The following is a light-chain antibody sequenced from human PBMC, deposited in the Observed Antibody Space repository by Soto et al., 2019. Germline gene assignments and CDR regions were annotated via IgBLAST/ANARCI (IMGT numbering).Light chain of an antibody. J-gene: IGKJ2*01. CDR3: QQFGSSPPYT. CDR2: GAS. Sequence: EIVLTQSPATLSLAPGDRANLSCRASQSVSTKNLAWYQQKPGQAPRLLIFGASSRATGISDRFSGSGPGTDFSLTISRLEPDDFAVYYCQQFGSSPPYTFGQGTKVEIK. V-gene: IGKV3-20*01. CDR1: QSVSTKN.